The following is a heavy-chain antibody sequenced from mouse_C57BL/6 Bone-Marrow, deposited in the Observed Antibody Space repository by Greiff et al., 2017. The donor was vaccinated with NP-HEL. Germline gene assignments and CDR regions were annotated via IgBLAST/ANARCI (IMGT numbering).Heavy chain of an antibody. V-gene: IGHV1-54*01. CDR3: ARELGWLLRENNAMDY. D-gene: IGHD2-3*01. CDR2: INPGSGGT. CDR1: GYAFTNYL. Sequence: VQLQESGAELVRPGTSVKVSCKASGYAFTNYLIEWVKQRPGQGLEWIGVINPGSGGTNYNEKFKGKATLTADKSSSTAYMQLSSLTSEDSAVYFCARELGWLLRENNAMDYWGQGTSVTVSS. J-gene: IGHJ4*01.